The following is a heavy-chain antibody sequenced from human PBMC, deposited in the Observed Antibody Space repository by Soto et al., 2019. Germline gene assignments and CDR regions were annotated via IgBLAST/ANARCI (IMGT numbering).Heavy chain of an antibody. CDR3: AMLGGWSGGSSGMDV. Sequence: EVQLVESGGGLVQPGGSLRLSCAASGLIFSDYHMDWVRQAPGEGLEWVGRIRRKANSYTTEYAASVKGRFTISRDDSKNSLYLQINGLKSEDTAVYYSAMLGGWSGGSSGMDVWGQGTTVTVSS. CDR1: GLIFSDYH. CDR2: IRRKANSYTT. V-gene: IGHV3-72*01. J-gene: IGHJ6*02. D-gene: IGHD6-19*01.